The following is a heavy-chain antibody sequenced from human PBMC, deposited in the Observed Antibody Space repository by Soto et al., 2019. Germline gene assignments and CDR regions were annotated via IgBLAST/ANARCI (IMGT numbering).Heavy chain of an antibody. J-gene: IGHJ4*02. CDR1: GFTFNIYT. V-gene: IGHV3-23*01. CDR2: IGARGSDT. D-gene: IGHD5-12*01. Sequence: EVQLLESGGGLVQPGGSLRLSWAASGFTFNIYTMSWVRQAPGKGLEWVSGIGARGSDTYFPDSVKGRFTISRDNSMDMVYLQMNSLRAEDTAVYFCAKGGTYHIGDFDSWGQGTLVTVSS. CDR3: AKGGTYHIGDFDS.